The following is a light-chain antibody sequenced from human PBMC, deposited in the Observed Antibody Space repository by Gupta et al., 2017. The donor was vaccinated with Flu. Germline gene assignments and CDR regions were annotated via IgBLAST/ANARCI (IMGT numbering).Light chain of an antibody. J-gene: IGLJ2*01. V-gene: IGLV4-60*02. Sequence: KLTCTLRSGSSSDSIDWHHQQSGKATPDQMKVEITESYNKGSAVPDRFSGSTAGADRSLTISNLQEDEEADYYCETRDSNTHVVFGGGTKLTVL. CDR3: ETRDSNTHVV. CDR1: SGSSSDS. CDR2: VEITESY.